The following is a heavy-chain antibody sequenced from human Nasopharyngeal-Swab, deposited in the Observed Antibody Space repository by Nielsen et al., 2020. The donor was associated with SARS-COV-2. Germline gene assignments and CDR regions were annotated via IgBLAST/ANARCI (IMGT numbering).Heavy chain of an antibody. D-gene: IGHD3-9*01. Sequence: ASVKVSCKASGYTFTTYAIHWGRQDPGQGLEWMGWINAGNGNTKYSQKLQGRVTITRDTSASTAYMELSSLRSEDTAVYYCARDSSSGLRYFDWLSPGYNWFDPWGQGTLVTVSS. J-gene: IGHJ5*02. V-gene: IGHV1-3*01. CDR2: INAGNGNT. CDR3: ARDSSSGLRYFDWLSPGYNWFDP. CDR1: GYTFTTYA.